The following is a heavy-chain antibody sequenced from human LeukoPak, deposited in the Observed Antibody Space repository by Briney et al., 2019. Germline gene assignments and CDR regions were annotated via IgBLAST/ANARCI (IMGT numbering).Heavy chain of an antibody. CDR3: ARVGYTDSWYSSPPFDY. CDR2: IYSGGST. Sequence: AGSLRLSCAVSGFTVSSNYMSWVRQAPGKGLEGVSIIYSGGSTYYADSVKGRFTISRDNSKNILYLQMNSLRAEDTALYYCARVGYTDSWYSSPPFDYWGQGTLVTVSS. D-gene: IGHD6-13*01. J-gene: IGHJ4*02. V-gene: IGHV3-66*01. CDR1: GFTVSSNY.